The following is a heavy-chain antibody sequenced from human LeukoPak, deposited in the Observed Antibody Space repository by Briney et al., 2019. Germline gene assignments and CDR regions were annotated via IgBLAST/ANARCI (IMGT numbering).Heavy chain of an antibody. CDR3: ARVTIFGVVWD. J-gene: IGHJ4*02. V-gene: IGHV1-2*02. Sequence: ASVKVSCKASGYTFTGYYMHWVRQAPGQGLEWMGWINPKSGDAKYGQAFQGRVTMTRDTSISTAYMELSRLRSDDTAVYYCARVTIFGVVWDWGQGTLVTVSS. CDR2: INPKSGDA. CDR1: GYTFTGYY. D-gene: IGHD3-3*01.